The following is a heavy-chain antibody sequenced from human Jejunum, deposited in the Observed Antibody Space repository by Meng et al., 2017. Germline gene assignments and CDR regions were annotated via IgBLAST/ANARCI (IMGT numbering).Heavy chain of an antibody. Sequence: QVQLQEAGPGLVKPSQTLSLTCTVSGCSLRTGAYYWSWIRQHPGKGLEWIGYIYYTGGTFYNPSLKSRVSISLETSKNQFSLKVTSVTAADTAFYYCARLGITETIGGFDPWGQGILVTVSS. J-gene: IGHJ5*02. CDR1: GCSLRTGAYY. CDR2: IYYTGGT. CDR3: ARLGITETIGGFDP. D-gene: IGHD1-7*01. V-gene: IGHV4-31*03.